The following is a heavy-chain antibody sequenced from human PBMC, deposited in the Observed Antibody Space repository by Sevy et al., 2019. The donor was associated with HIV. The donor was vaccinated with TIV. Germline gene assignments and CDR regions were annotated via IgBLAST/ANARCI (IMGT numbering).Heavy chain of an antibody. CDR3: AKLRSRWANQGNDGFDI. J-gene: IGHJ3*02. D-gene: IGHD1-1*01. Sequence: GGSLRLSCAASGFNFNDYGMHWVRQAPGKGLEWVSGISWNRGSIGYANSVKGRFTISRDNAKNSLYLEMNSLRVEDTALYYCAKLRSRWANQGNDGFDIWGQGTMVTVSS. V-gene: IGHV3-9*01. CDR1: GFNFNDYG. CDR2: ISWNRGSI.